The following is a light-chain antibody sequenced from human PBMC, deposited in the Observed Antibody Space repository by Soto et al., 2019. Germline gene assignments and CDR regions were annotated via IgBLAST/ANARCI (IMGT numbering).Light chain of an antibody. CDR1: QSVSNNY. Sequence: EIVLTQSPATLSLSPGERATLSCRASQSVSNNYLAWYQHKPGQAPRLLIYGASTRATGIPDRFSGSGSGTDFTLTIYRLEPEDFAVYCCQQYGSSPLTFGGGTKVDTK. CDR3: QQYGSSPLT. J-gene: IGKJ4*01. CDR2: GAS. V-gene: IGKV3-20*01.